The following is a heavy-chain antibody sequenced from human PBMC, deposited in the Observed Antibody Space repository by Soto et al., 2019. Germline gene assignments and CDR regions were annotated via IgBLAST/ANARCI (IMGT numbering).Heavy chain of an antibody. D-gene: IGHD3-10*01. V-gene: IGHV1-69*01. Sequence: QVQLVQSGAEVKEPGSSVKVSGKASGGGNLRDYRTTWVRRDPGQGLEWMGGIIPKLGSANYAQKFQGRVTITADESTNRVYMELRRLRSDDTAGSYCARGGERYNFGAVYRGQGTPVTLSS. CDR2: IIPKLGSA. CDR1: GGGNLRDYR. CDR3: ARGGERYNFGAVY. J-gene: IGHJ4*01.